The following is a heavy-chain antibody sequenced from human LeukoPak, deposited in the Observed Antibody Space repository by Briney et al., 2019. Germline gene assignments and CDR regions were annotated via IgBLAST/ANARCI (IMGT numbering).Heavy chain of an antibody. CDR3: ARRGITMAQTR. Sequence: SETLSLTCTVSGESISGFYWTWIRQPPGKGLEWIGYIYYSGSTNYNPSLKSRVTISVDTSKNQFSLKLSSVAAADTAVYYCARRGITMAQTRWGQGTLVTVSS. V-gene: IGHV4-59*12. J-gene: IGHJ4*02. D-gene: IGHD3-10*01. CDR2: IYYSGST. CDR1: GESISGFY.